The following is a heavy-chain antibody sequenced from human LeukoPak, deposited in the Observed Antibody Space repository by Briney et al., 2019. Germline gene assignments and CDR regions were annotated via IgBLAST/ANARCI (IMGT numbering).Heavy chain of an antibody. CDR2: ISGSGDNT. D-gene: IGHD3-22*01. J-gene: IGHJ4*02. V-gene: IGHV3-23*01. Sequence: GGSLRLSCAASGFTFSSYAMSWVRQAPGKGLERVSGISGSGDNTYYADSVKGRFTISRDNSKNTLYVQVNSLGTDDTAAYYCAKGSYYDSSGSFYFDYWGQGTLVTVSS. CDR3: AKGSYYDSSGSFYFDY. CDR1: GFTFSSYA.